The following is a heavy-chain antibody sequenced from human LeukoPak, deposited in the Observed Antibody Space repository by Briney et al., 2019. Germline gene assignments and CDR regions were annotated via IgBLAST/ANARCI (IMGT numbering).Heavy chain of an antibody. CDR1: GFTFSSYG. V-gene: IGHV3-33*01. D-gene: IGHD6-13*01. J-gene: IGHJ4*02. CDR3: ASLGIAAAWGGY. CDR2: IWYDESNK. Sequence: PGGSLRLSCAASGFTFSSYGMHWVRQAPGKGLEWVAVIWYDESNKYYADSVKGRFTISRDNSKNTLYLQMNSLRAEDTAVYYCASLGIAAAWGGYWGQGTLVTVSS.